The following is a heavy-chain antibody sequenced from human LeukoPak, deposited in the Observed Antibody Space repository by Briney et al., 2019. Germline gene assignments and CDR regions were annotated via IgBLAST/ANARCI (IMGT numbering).Heavy chain of an antibody. CDR3: ARDSHIYDFWSGYYTPGYFDY. Sequence: PGGSLRLSCAASGFTFSSYAMSWVRQAPGKGLVWVSRINSDGSSTSYADSVKGRFTISRDNAKNTLYLQMNSLRAEDTAVYYCARDSHIYDFWSGYYTPGYFDYWGQGTLVTVSS. CDR2: INSDGSST. D-gene: IGHD3-3*01. J-gene: IGHJ4*02. V-gene: IGHV3-74*01. CDR1: GFTFSSYA.